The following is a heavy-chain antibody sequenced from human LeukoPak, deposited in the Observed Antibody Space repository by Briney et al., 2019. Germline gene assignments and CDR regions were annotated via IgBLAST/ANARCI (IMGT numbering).Heavy chain of an antibody. V-gene: IGHV1-18*01. J-gene: IGHJ6*02. CDR1: GYTFTSYG. D-gene: IGHD4-23*01. CDR2: ISAYNGNT. Sequence: GASVKVSCKASGYTFTSYGISWVRQAPGQGLEWMGWISAYNGNTNYAQKLQGRVTMTTDTSTSTAYMELRSLRSDDTAVYYCAREPNYGGNSFVNYYGMDVWGQGTTVTVSS. CDR3: AREPNYGGNSFVNYYGMDV.